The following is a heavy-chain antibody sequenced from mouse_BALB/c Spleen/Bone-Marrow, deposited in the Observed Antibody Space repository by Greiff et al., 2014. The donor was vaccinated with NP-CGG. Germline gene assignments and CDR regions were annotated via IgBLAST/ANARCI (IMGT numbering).Heavy chain of an antibody. J-gene: IGHJ4*01. V-gene: IGHV1S132*01. CDR1: GYTFTSYW. CDR2: IFPGTDTT. CDR3: SSSPLYAMDY. Sequence: VQLQQSGAELVKPGTSVKLSCKTFGYTFTSYWIQWVKQRPGQGLGWIGEIFPGTDTTYYNEKFKGKATLTIDTSSSTAYMHLNSLTSEDSAVYFCSSSPLYAMDYWGQGTSVTVSS. D-gene: IGHD6-1*01.